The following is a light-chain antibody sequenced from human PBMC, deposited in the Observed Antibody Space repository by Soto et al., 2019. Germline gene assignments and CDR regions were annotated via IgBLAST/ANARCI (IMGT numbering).Light chain of an antibody. Sequence: DIQLTQSPSFLSASVGDRVTITCRASQGISSYLAWYDQKPGKDPKLLIYTASTLQSAVPSRFSGSGSGTEFTLTISSLQPEDFATYYCQQLNSYPLTFGGGTKVEIK. CDR3: QQLNSYPLT. CDR2: TAS. J-gene: IGKJ4*01. CDR1: QGISSY. V-gene: IGKV1-9*01.